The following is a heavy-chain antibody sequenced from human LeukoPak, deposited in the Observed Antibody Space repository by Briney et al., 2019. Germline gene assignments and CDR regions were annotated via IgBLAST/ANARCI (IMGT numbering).Heavy chain of an antibody. Sequence: ASVKVSCKASGYTFTGYYMHWVRQAPGQGLEWMGWINPNSGGTNYAQKFQGRVTMTRDTSISTAYMELSRLRSDDTAVYYCARALYDGGSCHSSCGWFDPWGQGTLVTVSS. D-gene: IGHD2-15*01. CDR1: GYTFTGYY. CDR3: ARALYDGGSCHSSCGWFDP. J-gene: IGHJ5*02. CDR2: INPNSGGT. V-gene: IGHV1-2*02.